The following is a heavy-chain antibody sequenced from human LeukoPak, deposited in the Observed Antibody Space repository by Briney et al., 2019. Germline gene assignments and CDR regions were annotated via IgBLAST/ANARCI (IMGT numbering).Heavy chain of an antibody. J-gene: IGHJ4*02. CDR3: ARGPKVTYYYDSSGYYRGAAFDY. Sequence: SQTLSLTCAVYGGSFSDYYWNWIRQPPGKGLEWIGEINHSGISNYNPSLKSRVTISVDTSKNQFSLKLSSVTAADTAVYYCARGPKVTYYYDSSGYYRGAAFDYWGQGTLVTVSS. D-gene: IGHD3-22*01. CDR2: INHSGIS. V-gene: IGHV4-34*01. CDR1: GGSFSDYY.